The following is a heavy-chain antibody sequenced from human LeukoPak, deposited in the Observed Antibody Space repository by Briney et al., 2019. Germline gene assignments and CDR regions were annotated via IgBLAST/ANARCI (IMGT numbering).Heavy chain of an antibody. Sequence: GGSLRLSCAASGFSFSSYEMQWVRQAPGKGLEWVSYISFDGSTIYYADSVKGRFTISRDNAKNSLYLQMNSLRAEDTAVYYCARTAVTGNGDYYYGMDVWGQGTTVTVSS. CDR3: ARTAVTGNGDYYYGMDV. V-gene: IGHV3-48*03. CDR1: GFSFSSYE. D-gene: IGHD6-19*01. CDR2: ISFDGSTI. J-gene: IGHJ6*02.